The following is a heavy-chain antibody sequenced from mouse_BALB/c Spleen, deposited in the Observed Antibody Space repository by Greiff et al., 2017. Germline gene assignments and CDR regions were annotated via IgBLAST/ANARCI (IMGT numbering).Heavy chain of an antibody. CDR3: ARQAGLGQRGFAY. CDR1: GYTFSRYW. D-gene: IGHD4-1*01. Sequence: QVQLQQSGAELMKPGASVKISCKATGYTFSRYWIEWVKQRPGHGLEWIGEILPGSGSTNYNEKFKGKATFTADTSSNTAYMQLSSLTSEDSAVYYCARQAGLGQRGFAYWGQGTLVTVSA. J-gene: IGHJ3*01. CDR2: ILPGSGST. V-gene: IGHV1-9*01.